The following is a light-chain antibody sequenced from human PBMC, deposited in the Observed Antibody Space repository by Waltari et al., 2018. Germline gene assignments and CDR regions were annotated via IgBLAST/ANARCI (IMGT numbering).Light chain of an antibody. J-gene: IGKJ2*01. CDR3: QQRSNWPGT. CDR1: QSVSSY. Sequence: EIVLTQCPATLSLSPGERATLACRASQSVSSYLSWYQQKHGQAPRIIIYDASNRATGIPARFSGSGYGTDFTLTISSLEPEAFAVYYCQQRSNWPGTFGQGTKLEI. CDR2: DAS. V-gene: IGKV3-11*01.